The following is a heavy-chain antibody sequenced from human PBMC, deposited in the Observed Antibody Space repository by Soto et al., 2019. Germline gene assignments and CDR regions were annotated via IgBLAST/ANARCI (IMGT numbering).Heavy chain of an antibody. Sequence: GGSLRLSCAASGFTFSNYEMHWVRQAPGKGLEWVSSISSSSSYIYYANSVKGRFTISRDNAKNSLYLQMNSLRAEDTAVYYCARDRYGEGWFDPWGQGTLVTVSS. V-gene: IGHV3-21*01. CDR2: ISSSSSYI. CDR1: GFTFSNYE. CDR3: ARDRYGEGWFDP. D-gene: IGHD5-12*01. J-gene: IGHJ5*02.